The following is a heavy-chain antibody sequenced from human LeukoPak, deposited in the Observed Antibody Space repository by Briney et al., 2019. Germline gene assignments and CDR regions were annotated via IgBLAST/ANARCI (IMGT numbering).Heavy chain of an antibody. CDR2: IHRSGSP. CDR3: AREILGGFNPGAY. CDR1: LDSTTSNF. J-gene: IGHJ4*02. Sequence: PSETLSLTCTVSLDSTTSNFWSWVRQPPGKGLEWIGEIHRSGSPNYNPSLQSRVTISIDRSRDQIVLELSSVTAADTAVYYCAREILGGFNPGAYWGQGTLVTVSS. D-gene: IGHD1-14*01. V-gene: IGHV4-4*02.